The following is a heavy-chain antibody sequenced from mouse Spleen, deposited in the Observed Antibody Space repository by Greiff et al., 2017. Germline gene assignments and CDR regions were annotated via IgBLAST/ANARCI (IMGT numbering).Heavy chain of an antibody. D-gene: IGHD4-1*01. CDR2: IHPNGGST. J-gene: IGHJ4*01. CDR3: AGGTGTLGAMDY. V-gene: IGHV1-64*01. CDR1: GYTFTSYW. Sequence: VQLQQPGAELVKPGASVKLSCKASGYTFTSYWMPWVKQRPGQGLEWIGMIHPNGGSTNYNETFKSKATLTVDKSSSTAYMQLSSLTSEDSAVYYWAGGTGTLGAMDYWGQRTSVTGSS.